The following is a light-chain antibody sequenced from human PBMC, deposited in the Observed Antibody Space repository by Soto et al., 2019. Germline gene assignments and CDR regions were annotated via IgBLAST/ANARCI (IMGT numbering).Light chain of an antibody. J-gene: IGKJ5*01. V-gene: IGKV1-39*01. CDR2: AAS. CDR3: QKNFSSPSIT. Sequence: VGDSVTLTCRASHDIDTFLNWYQQRPGEAPKLLIFAASNLKSGVPFRFSGSGSGTEFTLTISCLQPEDFATYYCQKNFSSPSITFGQGTRLEI. CDR1: HDIDTF.